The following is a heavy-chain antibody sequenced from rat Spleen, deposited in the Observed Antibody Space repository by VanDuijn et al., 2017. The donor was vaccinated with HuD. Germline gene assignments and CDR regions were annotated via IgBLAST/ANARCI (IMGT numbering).Heavy chain of an antibody. CDR1: GFTFSNYF. J-gene: IGHJ1*01. Sequence: EVQLVESGGGLVQPGRSVQLSCAASGFTFSNYFMAWVRQAPTKGLEWVASISTGAGITYYRDSVKGRFTISRDNAKSTLYLQMDSLRSEDTATYYCARDYDSYIRYWFFDFWGPGTMVTVSS. D-gene: IGHD1-2*01. CDR3: ARDYDSYIRYWFFDF. V-gene: IGHV5-25*01. CDR2: ISTGAGIT.